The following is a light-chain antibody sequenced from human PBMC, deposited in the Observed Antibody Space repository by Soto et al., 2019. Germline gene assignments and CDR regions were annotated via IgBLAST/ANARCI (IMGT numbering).Light chain of an antibody. CDR1: QSVSSN. Sequence: EIVMTQSPATLSVSPGERATLSCRASQSVSSNLAWYQQKPGQAPRLLIYGASTRATGIPARFSGSGSGTEFTLNIRSLQPEDFAVYYCQQYNNWPLTFGQGTRLEIK. CDR2: GAS. J-gene: IGKJ5*01. CDR3: QQYNNWPLT. V-gene: IGKV3-15*01.